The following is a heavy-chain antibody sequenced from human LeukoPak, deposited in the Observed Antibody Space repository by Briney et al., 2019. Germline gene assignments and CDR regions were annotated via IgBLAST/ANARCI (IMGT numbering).Heavy chain of an antibody. Sequence: ASVKVSCKASGYTFINYGISWVRQAPGQGLEWMGWISGYNGNTKYAQKLQGRVTMTTDTPTSTAYMELRSLRSDDTAIYYWARVGITAAFFDYWGQGTLVTVSS. CDR2: ISGYNGNT. J-gene: IGHJ4*02. CDR1: GYTFINYG. D-gene: IGHD6-13*01. V-gene: IGHV1-18*04. CDR3: ARVGITAAFFDY.